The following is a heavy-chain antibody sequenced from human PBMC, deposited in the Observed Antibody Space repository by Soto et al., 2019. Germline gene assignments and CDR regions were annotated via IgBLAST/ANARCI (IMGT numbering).Heavy chain of an antibody. V-gene: IGHV4-34*01. CDR3: ARSPRNYCTNSVCYTRDY. J-gene: IGHJ4*02. CDR2: INHSGST. Sequence: SETLSLTCAVYGGSFSGYYWSWIRQPPGKGLEWIGEINHSGSTNYNPSLKSRVTISVETSKNQFSLKLSSVTAADTAVYYCARSPRNYCTNSVCYTRDYWGQGTLVTVSS. CDR1: GGSFSGYY. D-gene: IGHD2-8*01.